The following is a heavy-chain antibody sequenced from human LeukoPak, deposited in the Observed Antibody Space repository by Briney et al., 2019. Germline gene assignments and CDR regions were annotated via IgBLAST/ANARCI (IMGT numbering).Heavy chain of an antibody. CDR1: GGSFSGSY. Sequence: NPSETLSLTCAVYGGSFSGSYWSWIRQPPGKGLEWIGEINHSGSTNYNPSLKSRVTISVDTSKNQFSLKLSSVTAADTAVYYCARALWRTSSGLDYWGQGTLVTVSS. V-gene: IGHV4-34*01. CDR2: INHSGST. J-gene: IGHJ4*02. CDR3: ARALWRTSSGLDY. D-gene: IGHD2-2*01.